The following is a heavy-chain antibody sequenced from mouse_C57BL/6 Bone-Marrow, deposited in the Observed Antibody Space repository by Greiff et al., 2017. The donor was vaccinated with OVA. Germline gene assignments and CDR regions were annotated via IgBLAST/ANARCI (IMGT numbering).Heavy chain of an antibody. Sequence: QVHVKQPGAELVKPGASVKMSCKASGYTFTSYWITWVKQRPGQGLEWIGDIYPGSGSTNYNEKFKSKATLTVYTSSSTSYMQLSSLTSEDSAVYYCARGAITTVVKYYAMDYWGQGTSVTVSS. CDR2: IYPGSGST. V-gene: IGHV1-55*01. D-gene: IGHD1-1*01. J-gene: IGHJ4*01. CDR3: ARGAITTVVKYYAMDY. CDR1: GYTFTSYW.